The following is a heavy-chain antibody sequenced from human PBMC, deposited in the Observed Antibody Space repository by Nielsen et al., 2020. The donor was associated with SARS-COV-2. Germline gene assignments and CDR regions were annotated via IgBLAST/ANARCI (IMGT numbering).Heavy chain of an antibody. CDR2: IYSGGST. J-gene: IGHJ6*02. V-gene: IGHV3-53*01. D-gene: IGHD3-3*01. Sequence: GGSLRLSCAASGFTVSSNYMSWVRQAPGKGLEWVSVIYSGGSTYYADSVKGRFTISRDNSKNTLYLQMNSLRAEDTAVYYCAREGGLGWSGYYPYYYYGMDVWGQGTTVTVSS. CDR1: GFTVSSNY. CDR3: AREGGLGWSGYYPYYYYGMDV.